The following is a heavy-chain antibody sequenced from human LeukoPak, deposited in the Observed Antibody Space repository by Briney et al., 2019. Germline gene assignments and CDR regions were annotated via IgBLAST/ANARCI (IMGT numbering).Heavy chain of an antibody. CDR2: ISAYNGNT. CDR3: ARDRFSSAWYHQGPPDY. V-gene: IGHV1-18*01. Sequence: ASVKVSCKASGYTFTSYGISWVRQAPGQGLEWMGWISAYNGNTNYAQKLQGRVTMTTDTSTSTAYMELRSLRSDDTAVYYCARDRFSSAWYHQGPPDYWGQGTLVTVSS. CDR1: GYTFTSYG. D-gene: IGHD6-19*01. J-gene: IGHJ4*02.